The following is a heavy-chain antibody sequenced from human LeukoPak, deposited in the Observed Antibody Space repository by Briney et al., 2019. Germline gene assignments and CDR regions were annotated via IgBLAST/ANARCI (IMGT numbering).Heavy chain of an antibody. CDR3: AKQAYGSGEYYFDY. CDR1: GFTFSSSG. D-gene: IGHD3-10*01. V-gene: IGHV3-30*18. Sequence: SGGSLRLSCAASGFTFSSSGMHWVRQAPGKGLEWVAVISYDGSNKYYGDSVKGRFTISRDNSKNTLYLQMNSLRAEDTAVYYCAKQAYGSGEYYFDYWGQGTLVTVSS. J-gene: IGHJ4*02. CDR2: ISYDGSNK.